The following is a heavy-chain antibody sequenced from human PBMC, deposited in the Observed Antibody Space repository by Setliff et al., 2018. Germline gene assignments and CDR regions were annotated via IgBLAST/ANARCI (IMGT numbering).Heavy chain of an antibody. D-gene: IGHD7-27*01. Sequence: ASVKVSCKASGYTFTSYGISWVRQAPGQGLEWMGGISAYNGNTNYAQKLQGRVTMTTDTSTSTAYMELSRLTSEDTAVYFCARGWAALGIIGYWGQGTLVTVSS. J-gene: IGHJ4*02. CDR3: ARGWAALGIIGY. CDR2: ISAYNGNT. V-gene: IGHV1-18*01. CDR1: GYTFTSYG.